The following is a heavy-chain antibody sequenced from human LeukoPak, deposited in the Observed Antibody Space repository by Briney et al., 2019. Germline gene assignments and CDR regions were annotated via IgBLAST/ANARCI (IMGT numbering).Heavy chain of an antibody. V-gene: IGHV4-59*01. CDR1: GGSISSYY. Sequence: SETLSLTCTVSGGSISSYYWSWIRQPPGKGLEWIGYIYYSGSTNYNPSLKSRVTISVDTSKNQFSLKLSSVTAADTAVYYCARVTGDSLSALDYWGQGTLVTVSS. CDR3: ARVTGDSLSALDY. J-gene: IGHJ4*02. D-gene: IGHD3-3*01. CDR2: IYYSGST.